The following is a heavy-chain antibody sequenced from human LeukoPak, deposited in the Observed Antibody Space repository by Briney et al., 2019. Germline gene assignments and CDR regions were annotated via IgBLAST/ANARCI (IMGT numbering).Heavy chain of an antibody. Sequence: GGSLRLYCAASGFTFSSYGMHWVGQAPSKGLDLVAVIWYDGSNKYYADSVKGRFTISRDNSKNTLYLQMNSLRAEDTAVYYCARSYEVGERPGPYYYYYYGMDVWGQGTTVTVSS. CDR1: GFTFSSYG. CDR2: IWYDGSNK. D-gene: IGHD3-16*01. J-gene: IGHJ6*02. CDR3: ARSYEVGERPGPYYYYYYGMDV. V-gene: IGHV3-33*01.